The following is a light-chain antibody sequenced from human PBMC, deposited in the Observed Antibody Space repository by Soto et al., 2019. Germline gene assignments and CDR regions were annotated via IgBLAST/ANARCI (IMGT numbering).Light chain of an antibody. CDR2: EVN. CDR3: SSKTSSRTPFV. CDR1: SSDVGGYNY. V-gene: IGLV2-14*01. J-gene: IGLJ1*01. Sequence: QSVRTQPASVSGSPGQSITISCTGTSSDVGGYNYVSWYQQHPGNAPRLMIYEVNNRPSGVPNRFSGSKSGNTASLTISGLQAEDEADYYCSSKTSSRTPFVFGTG.